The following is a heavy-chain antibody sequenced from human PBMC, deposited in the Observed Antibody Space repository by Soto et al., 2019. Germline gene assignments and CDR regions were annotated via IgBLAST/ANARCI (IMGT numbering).Heavy chain of an antibody. V-gene: IGHV4-59*01. CDR2: IYYSGST. CDR1: GGSISSYY. D-gene: IGHD3-16*01. CDR3: ARANPVGGRRYYYYYMDV. Sequence: SETLSLTCTVSGGSISSYYWSWIRQPPGKGLEWIGYIYYSGSTNYNPSLKSRVTISVDTSKNQFSLKLSSVTAADTAVYYCARANPVGGRRYYYYYMDVWGKGTTVTVSS. J-gene: IGHJ6*03.